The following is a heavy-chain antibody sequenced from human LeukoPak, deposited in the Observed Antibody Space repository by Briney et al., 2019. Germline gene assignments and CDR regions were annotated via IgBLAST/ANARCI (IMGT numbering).Heavy chain of an antibody. CDR3: AKGLYDSSGYYPYYYYYGMDV. Sequence: PGGSLRLSCAASGFTFSSYAMSWVRQAPGKGLEWVSAISGSGGSTYYADSVKGRFTISRDNSKNTLYLQMNSLRAEDTAVYYCAKGLYDSSGYYPYYYYYGMDVWGQGTTVTVSS. CDR2: ISGSGGST. V-gene: IGHV3-23*01. D-gene: IGHD3-22*01. J-gene: IGHJ6*02. CDR1: GFTFSSYA.